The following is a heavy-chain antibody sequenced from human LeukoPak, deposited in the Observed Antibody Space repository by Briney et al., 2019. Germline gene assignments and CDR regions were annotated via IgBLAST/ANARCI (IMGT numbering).Heavy chain of an antibody. Sequence: PSETLSLTCAVSGGSISSGGYSLSWIRQPPGKGLEWIGYIYHSGSTYYNPSLKSRVTISVDRSKNQSSLKLSSVTAADTAVYYCARGNDYGDYGNWFDPWGQGTLVTVSS. CDR3: ARGNDYGDYGNWFDP. D-gene: IGHD4-17*01. J-gene: IGHJ5*02. CDR2: IYHSGST. CDR1: GGSISSGGYS. V-gene: IGHV4-30-2*01.